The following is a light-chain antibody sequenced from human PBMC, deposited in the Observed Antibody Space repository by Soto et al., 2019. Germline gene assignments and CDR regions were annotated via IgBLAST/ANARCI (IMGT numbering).Light chain of an antibody. V-gene: IGKV3-20*01. J-gene: IGKJ4*01. CDR3: HQYDNSPLT. Sequence: DIVLAPFSGTLSLSPGERATLSCRASQSVSSIYLAWYQQKPGQAPRLLIYGASNRATGIPDRFSGGGSGTDFTLTISRLEPEDFAVYYCHQYDNSPLTFGGGTKVDIK. CDR1: QSVSSIY. CDR2: GAS.